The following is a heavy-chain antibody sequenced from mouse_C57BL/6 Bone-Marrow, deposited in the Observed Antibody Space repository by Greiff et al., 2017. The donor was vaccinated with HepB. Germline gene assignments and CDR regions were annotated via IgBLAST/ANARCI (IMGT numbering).Heavy chain of an antibody. D-gene: IGHD2-4*01. V-gene: IGHV1-53*01. Sequence: QVQLQQPGTELVKPGASVKLSCKASGYTFTSYWMHWVKQRPGQGLEWIGNINPSNGGTNYNEKFKSKATLTVDKSSSTAYMQRSSLTSEDSAVYDSARSKYDYLWYFDVWGTGTTVTVSS. CDR2: INPSNGGT. CDR3: ARSKYDYLWYFDV. CDR1: GYTFTSYW. J-gene: IGHJ1*03.